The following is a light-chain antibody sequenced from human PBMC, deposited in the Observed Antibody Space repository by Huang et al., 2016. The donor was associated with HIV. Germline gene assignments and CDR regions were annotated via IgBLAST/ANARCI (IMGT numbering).Light chain of an antibody. CDR2: AAS. J-gene: IGKJ2*01. Sequence: DVELTQSPSSLSTTVGDRVTITCRASHNIIKSLNWYKQITGEAPRLLIYAASKLQGGVPSRFTGSGSGTDFALTISSLRPEDFVTYYCQQSHTLPHTFGQGTKLEI. CDR3: QQSHTLPHT. CDR1: HNIIKS. V-gene: IGKV1-39*01.